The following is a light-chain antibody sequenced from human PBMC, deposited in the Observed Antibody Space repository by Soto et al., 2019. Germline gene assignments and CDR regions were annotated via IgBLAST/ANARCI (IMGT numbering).Light chain of an antibody. J-gene: IGKJ1*01. V-gene: IGKV1-5*01. Sequence: DIQMTQFPSALSASAVDRVTITCRASQNVNNWLAWYQHKPGKAPQLLIYDASVLETEVPSRFSGSGSGPEFTLAISGLQSDDFATYYCQYYNTYWTVGPGTKV. CDR3: QYYNTYWT. CDR2: DAS. CDR1: QNVNNW.